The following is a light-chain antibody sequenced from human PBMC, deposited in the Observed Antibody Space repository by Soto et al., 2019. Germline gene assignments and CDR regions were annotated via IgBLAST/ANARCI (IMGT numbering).Light chain of an antibody. CDR3: QQHGSSPPT. V-gene: IGKV3-20*01. J-gene: IGKJ4*01. Sequence: IVLTQSPGTLSLSPGERATLSCRAIQSVSKNFLAWYQQKPGQAPRLLINGASRRATGIPDRVSGSGSGTGFCLTIDRLEPEDFAVYFCQQHGSSPPTFGGGTKVPLK. CDR1: QSVSKNF. CDR2: GAS.